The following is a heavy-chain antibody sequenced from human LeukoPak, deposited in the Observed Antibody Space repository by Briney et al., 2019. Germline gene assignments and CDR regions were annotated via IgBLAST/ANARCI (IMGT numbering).Heavy chain of an antibody. CDR1: GYTFTSYD. J-gene: IGHJ4*02. CDR2: MNPNSGNT. Sequence: AASVKVSCKASGYTFTSYDIDWVRQATGQGLEWMGWMNPNSGNTGYAQKFQGRVTMTRNTSISTAYMELSSLRSEDTAVYYCATTYYYGSSPMGLFGYWGQGTLVTVSS. D-gene: IGHD3-22*01. CDR3: ATTYYYGSSPMGLFGY. V-gene: IGHV1-8*01.